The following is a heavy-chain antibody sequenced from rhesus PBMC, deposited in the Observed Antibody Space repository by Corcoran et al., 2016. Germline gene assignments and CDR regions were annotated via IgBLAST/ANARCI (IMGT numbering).Heavy chain of an antibody. J-gene: IGHJ3*01. Sequence: QVQLQESGPGLVKPSETLSLTCTVSGGSLRVSYYWSWLRQPPGKGLGWMGRIYGRGGSTNYNPPLKSRVTISRDTSKNQFSLKLSSVTAADTAVYYCARDLRVAGTTDAFDFWGQGLRVTVSS. CDR3: ARDLRVAGTTDAFDF. CDR1: GGSLRVSYY. V-gene: IGHV4-160*01. D-gene: IGHD1-14*01. CDR2: IYGRGGST.